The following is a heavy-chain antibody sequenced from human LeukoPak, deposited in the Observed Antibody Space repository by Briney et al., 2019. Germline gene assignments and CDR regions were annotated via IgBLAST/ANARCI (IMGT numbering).Heavy chain of an antibody. Sequence: ASVTVSCKASGYTFTSYGISWVRQAPGQGLEGMGWISAYNGDTNYAQKLQERGTITTDTATSTTYMELRSLRSNDRAVYYCARGGPAPHRIALIVVASSTDAFDIWGQGTMVTVSS. CDR2: ISAYNGDT. CDR3: ARGGPAPHRIALIVVASSTDAFDI. J-gene: IGHJ3*02. D-gene: IGHD3-22*01. CDR1: GYTFTSYG. V-gene: IGHV1-18*01.